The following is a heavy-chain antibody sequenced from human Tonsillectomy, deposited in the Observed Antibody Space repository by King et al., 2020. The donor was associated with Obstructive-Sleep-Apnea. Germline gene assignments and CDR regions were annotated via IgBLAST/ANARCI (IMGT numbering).Heavy chain of an antibody. Sequence: QVQLQQWGAGLLKPSETLSLTCAVYGGSFSGYYWTWIRQPPGKGLEWIGEINHSGITYYNASRKSRVTLSIDTSKNQFSLKVSSVTAADTAVYYCARQETGNFYFDFWGQGTLVTVSS. V-gene: IGHV4-34*01. J-gene: IGHJ4*02. CDR2: INHSGIT. D-gene: IGHD3-10*01. CDR3: ARQETGNFYFDF. CDR1: GGSFSGYY.